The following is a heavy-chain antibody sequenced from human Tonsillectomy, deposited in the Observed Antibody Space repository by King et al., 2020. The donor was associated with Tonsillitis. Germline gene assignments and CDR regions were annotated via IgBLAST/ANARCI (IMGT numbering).Heavy chain of an antibody. CDR3: AKDLSPFVGRGATPAD. Sequence: VQLVESGGGVVQPGGSLRLSCAASGFTFSTYGLHWVRQAPGKGLEWVAFIRFDGINKYYADSVKGRFTISRDNSKNTLYLQMNSLRPEDTAVYYCAKDLSPFVGRGATPADWGQGPLVTVSS. D-gene: IGHD2-15*01. V-gene: IGHV3-30*02. J-gene: IGHJ4*02. CDR2: IRFDGINK. CDR1: GFTFSTYG.